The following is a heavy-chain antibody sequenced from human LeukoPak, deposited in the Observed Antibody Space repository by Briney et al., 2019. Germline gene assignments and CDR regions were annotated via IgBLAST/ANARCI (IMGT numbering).Heavy chain of an antibody. CDR2: ISGSGGST. V-gene: IGHV3-23*01. CDR3: AKATYYYYSSGFDY. J-gene: IGHJ4*02. CDR1: GFTFSSYA. D-gene: IGHD3-22*01. Sequence: GGSLRLSYAASGFTFSSYAMSWVRQAPGKGREWVSAISGSGGSTYYADSVKGRFTMSRDNSKNTLYLQMNSLRAEDTAVYYCAKATYYYYSSGFDYWGQGTLVTVSS.